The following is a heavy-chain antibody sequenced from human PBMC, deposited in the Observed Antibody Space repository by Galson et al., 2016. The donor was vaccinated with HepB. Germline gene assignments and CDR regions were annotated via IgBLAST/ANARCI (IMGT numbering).Heavy chain of an antibody. CDR1: GYTLTKLS. V-gene: IGHV1-24*01. Sequence: SVKVSCKVSGYTLTKLSIHWVRQAPGKGLEWMGGFDPEDGETIYAQKVQGRVTMTEDTSTDTAYMELSSLRYEDTAVYYCATDRGDAFDIWGQGTMVTVSS. J-gene: IGHJ3*02. CDR2: FDPEDGET. CDR3: ATDRGDAFDI.